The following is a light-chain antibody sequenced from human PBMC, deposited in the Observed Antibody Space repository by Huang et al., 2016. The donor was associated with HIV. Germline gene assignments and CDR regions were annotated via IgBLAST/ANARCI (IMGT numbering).Light chain of an antibody. J-gene: IGKJ3*01. V-gene: IGKV2-28*01. CDR3: MQALQTPFT. CDR1: QSLLHSNGYNY. CDR2: LGS. Sequence: DIVMTQSPLYLPVPPGEPASISCRSSQSLLHSNGYNYLDWYLQKPGQAPQLLSYLGSKRASGVPDRFSGSGSGTDFTLKISRVEAEDVGVYYCMQALQTPFTFGPGTKVDIK.